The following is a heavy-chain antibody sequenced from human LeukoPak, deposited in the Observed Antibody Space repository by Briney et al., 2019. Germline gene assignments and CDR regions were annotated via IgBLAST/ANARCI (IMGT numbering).Heavy chain of an antibody. V-gene: IGHV3-7*03. CDR3: AKCSGGSCYREHFDY. D-gene: IGHD2-15*01. Sequence: GGSLRLSCVVSGFTFNRCWMNWVRQAPGKGLEWVAHINPDGRDTYYVDSVKGRFTISRDNSKNTLYLQMNSLRAEDTAVYYCAKCSGGSCYREHFDYWGQGTLVTVSS. CDR2: INPDGRDT. CDR1: GFTFNRCW. J-gene: IGHJ4*02.